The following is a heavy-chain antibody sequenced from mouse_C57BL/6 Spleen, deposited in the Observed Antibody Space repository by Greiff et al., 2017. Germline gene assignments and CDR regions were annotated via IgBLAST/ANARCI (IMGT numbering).Heavy chain of an antibody. CDR2: ISYSGST. CDR3: ARTVVAPYWYFDV. Sequence: EVQLQESGPGMVKPSQSLSLTCTVTGYSITSGYDWHWIRHFPGNKLEWMGYISYSGSTNYNTSLKSRISITHDTSKNLFFLKLNSVTTEDTATYYCARTVVAPYWYFDVWGTGTTVTVSS. V-gene: IGHV3-1*01. J-gene: IGHJ1*03. D-gene: IGHD1-1*01. CDR1: GYSITSGYD.